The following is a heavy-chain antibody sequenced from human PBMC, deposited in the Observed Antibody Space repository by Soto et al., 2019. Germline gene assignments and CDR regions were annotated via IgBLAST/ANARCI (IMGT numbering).Heavy chain of an antibody. Sequence: QGQLVESGGGVVQPGGSLRLSCAAYGFTFSRYPMHWVRQAPGKGLEWVAGISDDGSNIPYADSVKGRFTVSRDDSKSTLCLQMNNLGTEVTAEYFCAREEPHPAPLVFWGQGTLVTVSS. J-gene: IGHJ4*02. V-gene: IGHV3-30-3*01. CDR3: AREEPHPAPLVF. CDR1: GFTFSRYP. CDR2: ISDDGSNI.